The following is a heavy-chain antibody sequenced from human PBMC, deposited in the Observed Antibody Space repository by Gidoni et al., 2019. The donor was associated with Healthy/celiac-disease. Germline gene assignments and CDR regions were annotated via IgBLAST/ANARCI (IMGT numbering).Heavy chain of an antibody. CDR1: GFTVSSNY. J-gene: IGHJ4*02. V-gene: IGHV3-53*01. CDR3: ARGGPSYDFWSGYNYYFDY. D-gene: IGHD3-3*01. Sequence: EVQLVESGGGLIQPGGSLRLSCAASGFTVSSNYMSWVRQAPGKGLEWVSVIYSGGSTYYADSVKGRFTISRDNSKNTLYLQMNSLRAEDTAVYYCARGGPSYDFWSGYNYYFDYWGQGTLVTVSS. CDR2: IYSGGST.